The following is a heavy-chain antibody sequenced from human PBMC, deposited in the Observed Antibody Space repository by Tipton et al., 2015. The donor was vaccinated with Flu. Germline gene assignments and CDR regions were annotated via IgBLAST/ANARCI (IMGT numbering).Heavy chain of an antibody. CDR3: AGLPQYGGDLKNFYFDY. CDR1: SGSIRSTNYF. V-gene: IGHV4-39*01. Sequence: TLSLTCTVSSGSIRSTNYFCAWIRQPPGKRLELIGSIYPTGTTYYNPSLKSRVTISVDTSKSQFSLKLRSVTAADTAVYYCAGLPQYGGDLKNFYFDYWGQGALVTVSS. J-gene: IGHJ4*02. CDR2: IYPTGTT. D-gene: IGHD2-21*02.